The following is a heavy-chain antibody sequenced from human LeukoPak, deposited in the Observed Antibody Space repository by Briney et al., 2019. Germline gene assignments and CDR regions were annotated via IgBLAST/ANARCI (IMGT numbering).Heavy chain of an antibody. CDR1: GFIFSNYA. V-gene: IGHV3-30*04. J-gene: IGHJ4*02. D-gene: IGHD3-9*01. Sequence: GGSLRLSCAASGFIFSNYAMHWLRQASGKGLEWVAVISYDGSNKYYADSVKGRFTISRDNSKNTLYLQMNRLRAEDTAVYYCARHGDLTAYYGIYYFEFWGQGTLVTVSS. CDR3: ARHGDLTAYYGIYYFEF. CDR2: ISYDGSNK.